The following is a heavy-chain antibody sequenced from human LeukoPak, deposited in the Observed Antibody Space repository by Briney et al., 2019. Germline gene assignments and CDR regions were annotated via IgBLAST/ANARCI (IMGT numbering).Heavy chain of an antibody. D-gene: IGHD3-22*01. J-gene: IGHJ4*02. Sequence: GGSLRLSCAASGFTFSSYAMSWVRQAPGKGLEWISAISGSGGSTYYADSVKGRFTISRDNSKNTLYLQMNSLRAEDTAVYYCVAADSSGYYHYGYWGQGTLVTVSS. CDR3: VAADSSGYYHYGY. CDR1: GFTFSSYA. CDR2: ISGSGGST. V-gene: IGHV3-23*01.